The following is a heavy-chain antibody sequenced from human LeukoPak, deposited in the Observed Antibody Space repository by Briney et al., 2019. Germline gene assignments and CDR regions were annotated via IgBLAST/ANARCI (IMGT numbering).Heavy chain of an antibody. J-gene: IGHJ6*02. Sequence: SVKVSCKASGGTFSSYAISWVRQAPGQGLEWMGRIIPIFGIANYAQKFQGRVTITANKSTSTAYMELSSLRSEDTAVYYCARDRTDYSNLYYGMDVWGQGTTVTVSS. V-gene: IGHV1-69*04. CDR3: ARDRTDYSNLYYGMDV. CDR2: IIPIFGIA. CDR1: GGTFSSYA. D-gene: IGHD4-11*01.